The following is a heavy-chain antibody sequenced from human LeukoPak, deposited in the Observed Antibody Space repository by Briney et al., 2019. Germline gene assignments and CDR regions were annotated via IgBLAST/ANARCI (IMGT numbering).Heavy chain of an antibody. CDR2: IATAGDT. CDR3: ARGGIAEPMESYGMDV. V-gene: IGHV3-13*04. CDR1: GFTLSSYD. Sequence: GGSLRLSCVASGFTLSSYDMHWVRQATGKGLEWVSTIATAGDTYYPGSVKGRFTIYRENAKNSLYLQMNSLRAGDTAVYYCARGGIAEPMESYGMDVWGQGTTVTVSS. J-gene: IGHJ6*02. D-gene: IGHD6-13*01.